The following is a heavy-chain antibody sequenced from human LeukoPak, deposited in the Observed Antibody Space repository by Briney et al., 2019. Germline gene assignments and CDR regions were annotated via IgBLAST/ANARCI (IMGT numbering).Heavy chain of an antibody. Sequence: SVKVSCKASGGTFSSYGINWVRQAPGQGLEWMGGTISIPDAANYAQKFQGRVTITTDGSTSTAYMELSSLRSEDTAVYYCARSPSGYPTDYWGQGTLVTVSS. CDR3: ARSPSGYPTDY. CDR1: GGTFSSYG. J-gene: IGHJ4*02. D-gene: IGHD5-12*01. V-gene: IGHV1-69*05. CDR2: TISIPDAA.